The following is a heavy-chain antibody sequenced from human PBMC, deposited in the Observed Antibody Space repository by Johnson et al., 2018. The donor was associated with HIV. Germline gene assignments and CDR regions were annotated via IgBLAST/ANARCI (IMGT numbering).Heavy chain of an antibody. CDR2: IGTAGDT. J-gene: IGHJ3*02. D-gene: IGHD6-13*01. CDR1: GFTFSSYD. V-gene: IGHV3-13*01. Sequence: VQLVESGGGLVQPGGSLRLSCAASGFTFSSYDMHWVRQATGKGLEWVSAIGTAGDTYYPGSVKGRVTISRENAKNSLYLQMNSLRAEDTAVYYCAREDGDSSSWAGAFDIWGQGTMVTVSS. CDR3: AREDGDSSSWAGAFDI.